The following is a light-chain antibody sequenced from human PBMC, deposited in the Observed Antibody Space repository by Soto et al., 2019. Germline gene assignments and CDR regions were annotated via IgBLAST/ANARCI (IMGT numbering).Light chain of an antibody. V-gene: IGKV3-15*01. CDR3: QQYNNGPPIT. J-gene: IGKJ5*01. Sequence: EIVMTQSPATLSVSPGERATLSCRASQSVGSNLAWYQQKPGQAPRLLIYGASTRATGIPARFSGSGSGTECTLTISSLQSEDFAVYYCQQYNNGPPITLGQGTRLEIK. CDR2: GAS. CDR1: QSVGSN.